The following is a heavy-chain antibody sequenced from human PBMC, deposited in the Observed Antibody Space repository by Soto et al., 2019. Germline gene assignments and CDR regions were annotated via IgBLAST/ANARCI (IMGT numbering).Heavy chain of an antibody. CDR1: GFTFSSYS. J-gene: IGHJ4*02. D-gene: IGHD6-19*01. CDR3: ARVYSSGWYFDY. CDR2: ITNDSGIK. V-gene: IGHV3-48*02. Sequence: EVQLVESGGGFVQPGGSLRLSCEASGFTFSSYSMNWVRHAPGKGLEWVSYITNDSGIKSCADSVKGRFAISRDNAEKSVYLQMNSLRDEDTAVYYCARVYSSGWYFDYWGQGTLVTVSS.